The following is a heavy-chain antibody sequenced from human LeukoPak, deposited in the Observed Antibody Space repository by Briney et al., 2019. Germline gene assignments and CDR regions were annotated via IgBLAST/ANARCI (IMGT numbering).Heavy chain of an antibody. CDR1: GFTFDDYA. CDR3: AKDQWRGSHDAFDI. V-gene: IGHV3-9*01. J-gene: IGHJ3*02. Sequence: GGSLRLSCAASGFTFDDYAMYWVRQAPGKGLEWVSGISWNSGSIGYADSVKGRFTISRDNAKNSLYLQMSSLRAEDTALYYCAKDQWRGSHDAFDIWGQGTMVTVSS. CDR2: ISWNSGSI. D-gene: IGHD3-16*01.